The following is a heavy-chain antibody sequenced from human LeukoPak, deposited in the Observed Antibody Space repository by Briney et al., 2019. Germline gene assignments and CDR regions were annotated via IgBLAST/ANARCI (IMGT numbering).Heavy chain of an antibody. CDR3: AREEWLRGDYFDY. CDR2: IYYSGST. D-gene: IGHD5-12*01. J-gene: IGHJ4*02. V-gene: IGHV4-30-4*01. Sequence: PSETLSLTCTVSGGSISSGDYYRSWIRQPPGKGLEWIGYIYYSGSTYYNPSLKSRVTISVDTSKNQFSLKLSSVTAADTAVYYCAREEWLRGDYFDYWGQGTLVTVSS. CDR1: GGSISSGDYY.